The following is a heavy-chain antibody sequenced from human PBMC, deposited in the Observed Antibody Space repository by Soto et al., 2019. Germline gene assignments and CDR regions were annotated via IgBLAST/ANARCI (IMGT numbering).Heavy chain of an antibody. CDR3: ARDVPHITLLGYGDY. V-gene: IGHV3-30-3*01. D-gene: IGHD3-3*01. Sequence: GGSLRHSCVASALTFGPYVMHLVRQAPGKGLEWMAHISYDGNNKYYADSVKGRFTISRDNFKNTLYLQMSSLRTDDTAVYYYARDVPHITLLGYGDYWGQGNLVTGSS. J-gene: IGHJ4*02. CDR2: ISYDGNNK. CDR1: ALTFGPYV.